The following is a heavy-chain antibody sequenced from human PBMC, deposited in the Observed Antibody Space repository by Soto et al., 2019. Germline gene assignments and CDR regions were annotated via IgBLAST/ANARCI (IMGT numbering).Heavy chain of an antibody. CDR3: AKEGLQHYYYGMDV. D-gene: IGHD4-4*01. CDR1: GFTFSSYS. J-gene: IGHJ6*02. CDR2: ISYDGSNK. Sequence: LRLSCAASGFTFSSYSMSWVRQAPGKGLEWVAVISYDGSNKYYADSVKGRFTISRDNSKNTLYLQMNSLRAEDTAVYYCAKEGLQHYYYGMDVWGQGTTVTVSS. V-gene: IGHV3-30*18.